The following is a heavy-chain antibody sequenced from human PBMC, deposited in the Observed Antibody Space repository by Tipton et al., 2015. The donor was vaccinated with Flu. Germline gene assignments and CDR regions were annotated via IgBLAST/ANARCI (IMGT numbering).Heavy chain of an antibody. J-gene: IGHJ4*02. CDR1: GFTVSSNY. V-gene: IGHV3-53*04. CDR3: ARDHADTAMVT. D-gene: IGHD5-18*01. CDR2: IYSGGST. Sequence: CAASGFTVSSNYMSWVRQAPGKGLEWVSVIYSGGSTYYADSVKGRFTISRHNSKNTLYLQMNSLRAEDTAVYYCARDHADTAMVTWGQGTLVTVSS.